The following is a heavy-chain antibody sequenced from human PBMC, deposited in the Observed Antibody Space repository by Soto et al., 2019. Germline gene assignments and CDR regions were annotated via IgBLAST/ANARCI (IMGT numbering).Heavy chain of an antibody. D-gene: IGHD6-19*01. CDR2: ISYDGSNK. CDR1: GFTFSSYA. J-gene: IGHJ3*02. Sequence: QVQLVESGGGVVQPGRSLRLSCAASGFTFSSYAMHWVRQAPGKGLEWVAVISYDGSNKYYADSVKGRFTISRDNSKNTLYLQMNSLRAEDTAVYYCARVSIAVSDAFDIWVQGTMVTVSS. V-gene: IGHV3-30-3*01. CDR3: ARVSIAVSDAFDI.